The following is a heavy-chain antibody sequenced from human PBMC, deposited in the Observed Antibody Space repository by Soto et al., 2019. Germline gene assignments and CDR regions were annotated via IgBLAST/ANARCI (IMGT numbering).Heavy chain of an antibody. D-gene: IGHD1-26*01. Sequence: GGSLRLSCAASGFTFSSYAMHWVRQAPGKGLEWVAVISYDGSNKYYADSVKGRFTISRDNSKNTLYLQMNSLRAEDTAVYYCASDEGTRSGSYWVGYYYGMDVWGQGTTVTVSS. CDR2: ISYDGSNK. V-gene: IGHV3-30-3*01. CDR3: ASDEGTRSGSYWVGYYYGMDV. J-gene: IGHJ6*02. CDR1: GFTFSSYA.